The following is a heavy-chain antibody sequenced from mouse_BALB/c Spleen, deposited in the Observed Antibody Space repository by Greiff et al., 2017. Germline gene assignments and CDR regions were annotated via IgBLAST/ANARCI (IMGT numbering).Heavy chain of an antibody. CDR3: ARGRGYDGAMDY. D-gene: IGHD2-2*01. Sequence: DVQLQESGPGLVKPSQSLSLTCSVTGYSITSGYYWNWIRQFPGNKLEWMGYISYDGSNNYNPSLKNRISITRDTSKNQFFLKLNSVTTEDTATYYCARGRGYDGAMDYWGQGTSVTVSS. V-gene: IGHV3-6*02. CDR2: ISYDGSN. J-gene: IGHJ4*01. CDR1: GYSITSGYY.